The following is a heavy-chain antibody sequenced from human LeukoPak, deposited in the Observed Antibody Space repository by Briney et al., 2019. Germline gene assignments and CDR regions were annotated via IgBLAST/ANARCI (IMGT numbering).Heavy chain of an antibody. Sequence: GESLKISCKGSGYSFTSYWSGWVRQMPGKGLEWMGIIYPGDSDTRYSPSFQGQVTISADKSISTAYLQWSSRKASDTAMYYCARAYDFWSRHLDYWGQGTLVTVSS. CDR1: GYSFTSYW. D-gene: IGHD3-3*01. CDR2: IYPGDSDT. V-gene: IGHV5-51*01. CDR3: ARAYDFWSRHLDY. J-gene: IGHJ4*02.